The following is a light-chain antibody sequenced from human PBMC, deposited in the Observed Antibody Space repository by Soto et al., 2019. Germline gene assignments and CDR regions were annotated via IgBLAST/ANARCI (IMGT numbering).Light chain of an antibody. Sequence: EIVMTQSPAALSVSPRERVTLSCRASESLSTYLAWYQHKPGQAPRLLIYGASTKATGIPARFSGSGSATDFTLTISSLQSEDFAVYYCQSYNDWPFSFGQGTKVEIK. CDR2: GAS. J-gene: IGKJ2*01. CDR3: QSYNDWPFS. V-gene: IGKV3-15*01. CDR1: ESLSTY.